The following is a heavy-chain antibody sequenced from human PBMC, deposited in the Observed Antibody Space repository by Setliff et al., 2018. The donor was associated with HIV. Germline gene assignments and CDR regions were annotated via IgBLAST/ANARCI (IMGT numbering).Heavy chain of an antibody. CDR3: ARGGAFCGRDSCYYLDY. Sequence: PSETLSLTCTVSGDSIDRSNFFWTWIRQHPGKGLEWIGYIYYSGSATYNPSLKSQASISVDTSRNEFSLKLGSATAADTAVYFCARGGAFCGRDSCYYLDYWGQGNPVTVSS. CDR2: IYYSGSA. D-gene: IGHD2-21*02. V-gene: IGHV4-31*01. J-gene: IGHJ4*02. CDR1: GDSIDRSNFF.